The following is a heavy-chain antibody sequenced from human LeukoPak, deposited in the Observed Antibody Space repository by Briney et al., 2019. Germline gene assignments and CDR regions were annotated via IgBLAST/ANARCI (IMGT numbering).Heavy chain of an antibody. CDR1: GFTVSSNY. Sequence: PGGSLRFSCAASGFTVSSNYMNWFRQAPGKGLEWVSVISNGGSTYYADSVKGRFTISRDNSKNTLYLQMNSLRAEDTAVYYCARYTRAFDYWGQGTLVTVSS. V-gene: IGHV3-53*01. D-gene: IGHD2-2*01. J-gene: IGHJ4*02. CDR3: ARYTRAFDY. CDR2: ISNGGST.